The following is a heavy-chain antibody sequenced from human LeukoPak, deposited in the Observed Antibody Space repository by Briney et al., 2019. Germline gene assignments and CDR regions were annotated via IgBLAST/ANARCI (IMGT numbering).Heavy chain of an antibody. J-gene: IGHJ4*02. CDR2: ISVSDGKT. CDR1: GFTFSSYS. Sequence: GGSLRLSCAAPGFTFSSYSMNWVRQAPGKGLEWVSGISVSDGKTYYADSAKGRFTISRDNSRYTLYLQVNSLRADDTAVYFCARISHGSELDYWGQGTLVTVSS. CDR3: ARISHGSELDY. D-gene: IGHD3-10*01. V-gene: IGHV3-23*01.